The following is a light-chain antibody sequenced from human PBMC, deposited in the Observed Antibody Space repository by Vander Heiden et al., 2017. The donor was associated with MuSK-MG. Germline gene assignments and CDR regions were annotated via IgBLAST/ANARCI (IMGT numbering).Light chain of an antibody. CDR2: DAS. V-gene: IGKV3-11*01. J-gene: IGKJ4*01. Sequence: EIVLTQSPATLSLSPGERATLSCRASQSVSTYLAWYQQKPGQAPRLLVYDASNRAAGIPARFSGGGFGTDFTLTISSLEPEDFAVYYCQQRSNWPRTFGGGTKVEIK. CDR3: QQRSNWPRT. CDR1: QSVSTY.